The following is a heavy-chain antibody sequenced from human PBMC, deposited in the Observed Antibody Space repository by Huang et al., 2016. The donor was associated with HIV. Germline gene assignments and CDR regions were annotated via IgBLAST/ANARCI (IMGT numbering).Heavy chain of an antibody. CDR2: IYYRCST. Sequence: QLQLQESGPGLVKPSETLSLTCSVSGGSISSSSYYWGWIRQPPGKGLEWIGSIYYRCSTFYNPSHKSRVTISVDTSKNQFSLRLSSVTAADTSVYYCARHMDCSSSSCLAGGHERGPFDMWGQGTMVTVSS. D-gene: IGHD2-2*01. J-gene: IGHJ3*02. CDR1: GGSISSSSYY. V-gene: IGHV4-39*01. CDR3: ARHMDCSSSSCLAGGHERGPFDM.